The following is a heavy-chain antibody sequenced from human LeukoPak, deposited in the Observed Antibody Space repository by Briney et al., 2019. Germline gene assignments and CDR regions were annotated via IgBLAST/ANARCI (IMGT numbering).Heavy chain of an antibody. CDR1: GFTFSSYA. CDR3: AKVGGYCSSTSCSDY. J-gene: IGHJ4*02. Sequence: GGSLRLSCAASGFTFSSYAMSWVRQAPGKGLEWVSAISGSGGSTYYADSVKGRFTISRDNSKNTLYLQMNRLRAEDTAVYYCAKVGGYCSSTSCSDYWGQGTLVTVSS. V-gene: IGHV3-23*01. D-gene: IGHD2-2*01. CDR2: ISGSGGST.